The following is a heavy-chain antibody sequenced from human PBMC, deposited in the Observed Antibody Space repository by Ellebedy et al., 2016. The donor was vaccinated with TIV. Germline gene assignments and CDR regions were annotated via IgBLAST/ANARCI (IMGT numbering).Heavy chain of an antibody. J-gene: IGHJ6*02. CDR1: GGSFSKYA. CDR2: IIPVFGTT. D-gene: IGHD2-2*01. Sequence: SVKVSXXASGGSFSKYAISRVRQAPGQGLEWMGGIIPVFGTTNSAHNFQGRVTITADESTTTAYMELSSLRFEDTAVYYCATSEIVIVPAASQYYYYAMDVWGHGTTVTVSS. CDR3: ATSEIVIVPAASQYYYYAMDV. V-gene: IGHV1-69*13.